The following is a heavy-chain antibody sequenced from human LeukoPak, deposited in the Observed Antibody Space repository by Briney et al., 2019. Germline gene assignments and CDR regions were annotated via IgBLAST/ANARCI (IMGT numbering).Heavy chain of an antibody. J-gene: IGHJ4*02. Sequence: ASVKVSCKVSGYTLTELSMHWVRQAPGKGLEWMGGFDPEDGETIYAQKFQGTVTMTEDTSTDTAYMELSSLRSEDTAVYYCATAKWELLRIDYWGQGTLVTVSS. V-gene: IGHV1-24*01. CDR3: ATAKWELLRIDY. CDR1: GYTLTELS. D-gene: IGHD1-26*01. CDR2: FDPEDGET.